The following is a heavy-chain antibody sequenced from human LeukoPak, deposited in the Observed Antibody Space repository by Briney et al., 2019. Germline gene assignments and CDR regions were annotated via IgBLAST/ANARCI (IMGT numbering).Heavy chain of an antibody. Sequence: SETLSLTCTVSGGSISSYYWSWIRQPAGKGLEWIGRIYTSGSTNYNPSLKSRVTMSVDTSENQFSLKLSSVTAADTAVYYCACGPKRYCSSTSCHAPFDPWGQGTLVTVSS. D-gene: IGHD2-2*01. V-gene: IGHV4-4*07. CDR3: ACGPKRYCSSTSCHAPFDP. J-gene: IGHJ5*02. CDR2: IYTSGST. CDR1: GGSISSYY.